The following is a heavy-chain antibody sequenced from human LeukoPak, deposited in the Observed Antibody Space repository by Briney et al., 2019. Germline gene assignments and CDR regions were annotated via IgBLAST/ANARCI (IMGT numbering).Heavy chain of an antibody. D-gene: IGHD6-19*01. J-gene: IGHJ4*02. CDR2: IWYDGSNK. CDR3: AREAEIAVSYYFDY. V-gene: IGHV3-33*01. Sequence: PGGSLRPSCAASGFTFSSYAMHWFRQAPGKGLEWVAVIWYDGSNKYYADSVKGRFTISRDNSKNTLYVQINSLRAEDTAVYYCAREAEIAVSYYFDYWGQGTLVTVSS. CDR1: GFTFSSYA.